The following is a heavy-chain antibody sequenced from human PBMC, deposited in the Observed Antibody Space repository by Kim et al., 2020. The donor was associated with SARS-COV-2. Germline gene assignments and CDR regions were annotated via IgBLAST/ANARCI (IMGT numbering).Heavy chain of an antibody. CDR1: GFTFSGSV. CDR3: SAYVTNALDV. D-gene: IGHD2-21*01. CDR2: IRSKANNYAT. J-gene: IGHJ6*02. Sequence: GGSLRLSCAASGFTFSGSVMHWVRQASGKGLEWVGRIRSKANNYATTYAASVKGRFTIPRDDSKNTAFLQMSSLKTEDTAVYYCSAYVTNALDVWGQGTTVTVSS. V-gene: IGHV3-73*01.